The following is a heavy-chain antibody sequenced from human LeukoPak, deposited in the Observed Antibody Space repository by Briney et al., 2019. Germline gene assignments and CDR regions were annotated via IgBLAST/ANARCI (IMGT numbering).Heavy chain of an antibody. CDR2: IYYSGNT. CDR3: ARDNYYDSSGYYGLGYAFDI. V-gene: IGHV4-39*07. J-gene: IGHJ3*02. CDR1: GGSISSSSYY. Sequence: PSETLSLTCSLSGGSISSSSYYWAWIRQPPGKGLEWIGSIYYSGNTYYSPSLKSRVTIFVDTSKNEFSLKLSSVTAADTAVYYCARDNYYDSSGYYGLGYAFDIWGQGTMVTVSS. D-gene: IGHD3-22*01.